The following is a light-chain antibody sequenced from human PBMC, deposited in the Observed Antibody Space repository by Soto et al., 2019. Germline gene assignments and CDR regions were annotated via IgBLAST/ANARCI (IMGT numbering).Light chain of an antibody. CDR3: QQYNNWPLT. V-gene: IGKV3-20*01. CDR2: GAS. Sequence: EIVLTQSPGTLSLSPGERATLSCRASQSVSSSYLGWYQQKPGQAPRLLIYGASSRATGIPERISGSGSGTDFTLTISRLEPEDFAVYYCQQYNNWPLTFGGGTKVDIK. CDR1: QSVSSSY. J-gene: IGKJ4*01.